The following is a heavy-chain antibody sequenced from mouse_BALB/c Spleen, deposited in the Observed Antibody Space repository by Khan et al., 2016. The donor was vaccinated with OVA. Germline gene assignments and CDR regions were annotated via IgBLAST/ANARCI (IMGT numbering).Heavy chain of an antibody. V-gene: IGHV3-2*02. CDR3: ARNNYYGYAMDY. D-gene: IGHD1-1*01. CDR2: ISYGGST. CDR1: GYSITSDYA. J-gene: IGHJ4*01. Sequence: EVELVESGPGLVKPSQSLSLTCTVTGYSITSDYAWDWIRQFPGNKLEWMGYISYGGSTSYNPSLKSRISITRDTSKNQFFLQLNSVTTEDTATYDCARNNYYGYAMDYWGQGTSVTVSS.